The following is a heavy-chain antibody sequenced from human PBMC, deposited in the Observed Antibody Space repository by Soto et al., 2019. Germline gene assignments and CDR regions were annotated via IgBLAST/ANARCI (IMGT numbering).Heavy chain of an antibody. CDR1: GYTFTSYG. V-gene: IGHV1-18*01. CDR3: ARDYHDYGGHVTPNY. D-gene: IGHD4-17*01. CDR2: ISAYNGNT. Sequence: GASVKVSCKASGYTFTSYGISWVRQAPGQGLEWMGWISAYNGNTNYAQKLQGRVTMTTDTSTSTAYMELRSLRSDDTAVYYCARDYHDYGGHVTPNYWGQGTLVTVSS. J-gene: IGHJ4*02.